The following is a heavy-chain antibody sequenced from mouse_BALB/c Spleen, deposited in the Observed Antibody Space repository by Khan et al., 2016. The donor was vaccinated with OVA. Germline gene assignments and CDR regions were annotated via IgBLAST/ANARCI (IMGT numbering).Heavy chain of an antibody. V-gene: IGHV5-6-3*01. J-gene: IGHJ2*02. CDR3: PTTAL. CDR1: RYTISSYG. CDR2: IDSNGGST. Sequence: EVELEESGGGIVQPGGSLKRSCAASRYTISSYGMDSVRQSPEKRLERVGTIDSNGGSTDYQDSVKRRFTISADYATHSLYLQMHILTSYDSAMYYCPTTALWGQGTSLTVSS.